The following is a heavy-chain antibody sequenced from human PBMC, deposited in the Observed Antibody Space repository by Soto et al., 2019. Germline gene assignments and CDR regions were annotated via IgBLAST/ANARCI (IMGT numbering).Heavy chain of an antibody. CDR2: INPNSGGT. CDR3: ARVRHYDILTGYSPFDY. J-gene: IGHJ4*02. V-gene: IGHV1-2*04. CDR1: GYTFAGYY. Sequence: GASVKVSCKASGYTFAGYYMQWVRQAPGQGLEWMGWINPNSGGTNYAQKFQGWVTMTRDTSISTAYMELSRLRSDDTAVYYCARVRHYDILTGYSPFDYWGQGTLVTVSS. D-gene: IGHD3-9*01.